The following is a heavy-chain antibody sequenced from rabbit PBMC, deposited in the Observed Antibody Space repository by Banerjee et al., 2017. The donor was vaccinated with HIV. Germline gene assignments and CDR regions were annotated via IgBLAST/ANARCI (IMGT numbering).Heavy chain of an antibody. D-gene: IGHD6-1*01. Sequence: QSLEESGGGLVKPGASLTLTCTASGFSFSSGYDMCWVRQAPGKGPEWIACIYVGNTYYASWAKGRFTISKTSSTTVTLQMTSLTAADTATYFCARGYHSYGYGLIWGAPLFMYYFNLWGPGTLVTVS. V-gene: IGHV1S40*01. CDR2: IYVGNT. CDR3: ARGYHSYGYGLIWGAPLFMYYFNL. J-gene: IGHJ4*01. CDR1: GFSFSSGYD.